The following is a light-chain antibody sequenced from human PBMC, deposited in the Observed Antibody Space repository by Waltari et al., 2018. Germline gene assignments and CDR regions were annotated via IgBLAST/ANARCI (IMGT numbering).Light chain of an antibody. CDR3: QQTYSAPLS. CDR2: AAY. J-gene: IGKJ4*01. Sequence: IQKTQSPSSLSASVGDRVTITCRASQSVGNYLNWYQQRPGQAPKVLIYAAYTLQSGVPSRFSGSGSGTDFTLTINSLQPEDLSIYYCQQTYSAPLSFGGGTKVEMK. V-gene: IGKV1-39*01. CDR1: QSVGNY.